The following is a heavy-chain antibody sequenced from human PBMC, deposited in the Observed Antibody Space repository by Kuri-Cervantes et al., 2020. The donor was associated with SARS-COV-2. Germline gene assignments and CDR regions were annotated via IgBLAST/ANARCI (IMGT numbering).Heavy chain of an antibody. CDR3: ARGQWMVKGAFHI. J-gene: IGHJ3*02. CDR1: GGSISSSSYY. D-gene: IGHD6-19*01. CDR2: IYHSGST. V-gene: IGHV4-39*07. Sequence: SETLSLTCTVSGGSISSSSYYWGWIRQPPGKGLGWIGSIYHSGSTYYNPSLKSRVTISVDTSKNQFSLKLSSVTAADTAVYYCARGQWMVKGAFHIWGQGTMVTVSS.